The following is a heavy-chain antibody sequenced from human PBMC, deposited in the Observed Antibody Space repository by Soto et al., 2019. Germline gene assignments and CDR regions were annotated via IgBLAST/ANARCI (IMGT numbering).Heavy chain of an antibody. J-gene: IGHJ4*02. CDR2: ISHSGNA. Sequence: SETLCLTCAVSGDSINSSDWWNWVNKTPGKGLEWIGQISHSGNANYNPSLTSRVTISVDKSKNHFSLKLTSVTAADTAVYYCAARPFWSGPWTARRLDYWGQGTLVTVSS. CDR1: GDSINSSDW. CDR3: AARPFWSGPWTARRLDY. V-gene: IGHV4-4*02. D-gene: IGHD3-3*01.